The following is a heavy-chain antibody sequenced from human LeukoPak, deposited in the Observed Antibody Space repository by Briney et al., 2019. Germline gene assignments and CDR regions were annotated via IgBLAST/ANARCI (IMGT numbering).Heavy chain of an antibody. J-gene: IGHJ4*02. CDR3: AQREAGFDY. D-gene: IGHD6-25*01. CDR2: MNPNSGNT. Sequence: ASVKVSCKASGFTFTNNDINWVRQAPGQGLEWMGWMNPNSGNTGYGQKFQGRVTITRNTSISAAYMELSSLRSDDTAMYYCAQREAGFDYWGQGTLVTVSS. CDR1: GFTFTNND. V-gene: IGHV1-8*01.